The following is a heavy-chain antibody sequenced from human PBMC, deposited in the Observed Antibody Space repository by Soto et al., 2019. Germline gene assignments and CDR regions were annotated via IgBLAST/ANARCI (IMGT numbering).Heavy chain of an antibody. CDR3: VRQAIDSLHGLVDV. V-gene: IGHV4-59*08. CDR2: VYYTGDT. Sequence: QVQLQQSGPRLVKPSETLSLTCTVSSGPDRSHNWGWIRQPPGRGLEWIGYVYYTGDTAYNPSLSSRGSMSADPATNAISLTLSSVTAADTAVSYCVRQAIDSLHGLVDVWGQGTTVSVSS. D-gene: IGHD2-15*01. CDR1: SGPDRSHN. J-gene: IGHJ6*02.